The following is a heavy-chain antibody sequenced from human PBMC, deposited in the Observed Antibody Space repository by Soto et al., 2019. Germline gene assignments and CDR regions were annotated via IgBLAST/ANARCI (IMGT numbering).Heavy chain of an antibody. CDR3: TTHLYGPGAFDI. CDR1: GFTFSGSA. CDR2: IRSKANSYAT. Sequence: GGSLRLSCAASGFTFSGSAMHWVRQASGKGLEWVGRIRSKANSYATAYAASVKGRFIISRDDSKNTAYLQTNSLKTEDTAVYYCTTHLYGPGAFDIWGQGTMVTVSS. J-gene: IGHJ3*02. D-gene: IGHD4-17*01. V-gene: IGHV3-73*01.